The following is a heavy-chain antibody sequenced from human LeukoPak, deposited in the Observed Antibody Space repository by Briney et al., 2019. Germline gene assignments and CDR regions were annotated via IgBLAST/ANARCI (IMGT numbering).Heavy chain of an antibody. J-gene: IGHJ5*02. CDR1: GGTFSSYA. CDR3: ARALLSAPYGGNGWFDP. CDR2: IIPIFGTA. D-gene: IGHD4-23*01. Sequence: SLKLSCKASGGTFSSYAISWVRQAPGQGLEWMGGIIPIFGTANYAQKFQGRVTITADESTSTAYMELSSLRSEDTAVYYCARALLSAPYGGNGWFDPWGQGTLVTVSS. V-gene: IGHV1-69*13.